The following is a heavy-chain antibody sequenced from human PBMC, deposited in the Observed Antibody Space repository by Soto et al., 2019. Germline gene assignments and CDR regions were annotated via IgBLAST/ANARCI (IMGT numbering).Heavy chain of an antibody. CDR2: FDPEDGET. CDR3: ATDAVAWSDAFDI. V-gene: IGHV1-24*01. Sequence: QVQLVQSGAEVKKPGASVKVSCKVSGYTLTELSMHWVRQAPGKGLEWMGGFDPEDGETIYAQKFQGRVTMNEDTSTDTAYMELSSLRSEDTAVYYCATDAVAWSDAFDIWGRGTMVTVSS. D-gene: IGHD6-19*01. J-gene: IGHJ3*02. CDR1: GYTLTELS.